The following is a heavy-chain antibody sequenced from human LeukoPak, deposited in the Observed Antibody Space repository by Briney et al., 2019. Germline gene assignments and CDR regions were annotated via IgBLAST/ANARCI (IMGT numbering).Heavy chain of an antibody. CDR2: TYYRSKWYN. CDR1: GDSVSSNSGA. CDR3: ARVKDSSGRYFDY. Sequence: SQTLSLTCAISGDSVSSNSGAWNWIRQSPSRGLEWLGRTYYRSKWYNDYAVSLESRITINPDTSKNQFSLQLNSVTPEDTAVYYCARVKDSSGRYFDYWGQGTLVTVSS. V-gene: IGHV6-1*01. J-gene: IGHJ4*02. D-gene: IGHD6-19*01.